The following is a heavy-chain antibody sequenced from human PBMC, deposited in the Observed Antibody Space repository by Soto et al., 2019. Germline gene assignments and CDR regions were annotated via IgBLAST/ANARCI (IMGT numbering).Heavy chain of an antibody. J-gene: IGHJ4*02. Sequence: PGGSLRLSCAASGFSFSTYALSWVRQAPGKRLEWVSAISASGTTTYYADSVKGRFTISRDNAKNSLYLQMNSLRAEDTAVYYCARVDTAMVTDYWGQGTLVTVSS. CDR2: ISASGTTT. CDR1: GFSFSTYA. V-gene: IGHV3-23*01. CDR3: ARVDTAMVTDY. D-gene: IGHD5-18*01.